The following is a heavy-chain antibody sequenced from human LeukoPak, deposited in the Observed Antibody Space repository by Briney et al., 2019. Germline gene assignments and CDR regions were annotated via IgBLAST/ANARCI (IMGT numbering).Heavy chain of an antibody. CDR1: GYSFSSYG. D-gene: IGHD3-10*01. CDR3: ARDSRTFTMIRGAPPDY. J-gene: IGHJ4*02. CDR2: INTYNDNT. V-gene: IGHV1-18*03. Sequence: VASVKVSCKASGYSFSSYGISWVRQAPGQGLEWMGWINTYNDNTDYAQKFQDRVTLTTDTSTSTAYMELRSLTSDDMAIYYCARDSRTFTMIRGAPPDYWGQGTLVTVSS.